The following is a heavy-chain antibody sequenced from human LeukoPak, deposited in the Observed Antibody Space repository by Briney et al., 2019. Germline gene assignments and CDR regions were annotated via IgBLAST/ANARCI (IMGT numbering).Heavy chain of an antibody. J-gene: IGHJ4*02. D-gene: IGHD3-3*01. V-gene: IGHV3-23*01. CDR2: ISGSGGST. CDR1: GFPFSSYA. Sequence: GGSLRLSCAASGFPFSSYAMSWVRQAPGKGLEWVSAISGSGGSTYYADSVKGRFTISRDNSKNTLYLQMNSLRAEDTAVYYCAKDGSSIFGVVIIQYFDYWGQETLVTVSS. CDR3: AKDGSSIFGVVIIQYFDY.